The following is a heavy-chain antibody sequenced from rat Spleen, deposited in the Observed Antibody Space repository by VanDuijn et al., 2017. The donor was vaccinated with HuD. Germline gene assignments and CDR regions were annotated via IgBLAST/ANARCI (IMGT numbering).Heavy chain of an antibody. J-gene: IGHJ4*01. V-gene: IGHV5-19*01. Sequence: EVQLVESGGGLVQPGRSLKLSCAASGFTFSNYGMHWIRQAPTKGLEWVASISPSGGSTYYRDSVKGRFTISRDNAKSTLYLQMDSLRSEDTATYYCARRPSVRGTEGYVMDAWGQGASVTVSS. D-gene: IGHD1-11*01. CDR3: ARRPSVRGTEGYVMDA. CDR1: GFTFSNYG. CDR2: ISPSGGST.